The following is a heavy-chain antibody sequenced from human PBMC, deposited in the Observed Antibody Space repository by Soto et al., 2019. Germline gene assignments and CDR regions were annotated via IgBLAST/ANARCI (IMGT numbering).Heavy chain of an antibody. V-gene: IGHV4-30-4*01. D-gene: IGHD6-19*01. J-gene: IGHJ4*02. CDR1: GGSISSGDYY. CDR3: ATTFGYNSGWYRFDY. Sequence: SETLSLTCTVSGGSISSGDYYWSWIRQPPGKGLEWIGYIYSSGTTYYNPSLKSRVTISVDTSKNQFSLKLTSVTAADTAVYYCATTFGYNSGWYRFDYWGQGTLVTDSS. CDR2: IYSSGTT.